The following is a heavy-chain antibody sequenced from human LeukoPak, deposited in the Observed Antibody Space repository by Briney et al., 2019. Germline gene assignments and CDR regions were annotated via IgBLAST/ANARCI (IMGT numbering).Heavy chain of an antibody. Sequence: SETLSLTCTVSGGSISSYYWSWIRQPPGKGLEWIGYIYYSGSTSYNPSLKSRVTISTHTSKTQFSLKLNSVTAADTAVYYCARTSVVVPVMSDWYFDLWGRGTLVTVSS. CDR2: IYYSGST. J-gene: IGHJ2*01. CDR1: GGSISSYY. CDR3: ARTSVVVPVMSDWYFDL. D-gene: IGHD2-2*01. V-gene: IGHV4-59*01.